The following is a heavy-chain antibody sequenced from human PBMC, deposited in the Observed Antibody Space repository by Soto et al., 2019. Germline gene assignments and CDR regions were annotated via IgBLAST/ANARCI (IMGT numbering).Heavy chain of an antibody. D-gene: IGHD3-3*01. CDR1: GYTLTELS. CDR2: FDPEDGET. CDR3: ATSNQRITVFGVVVDFDH. V-gene: IGHV1-24*01. J-gene: IGHJ4*02. Sequence: GASVKVSCKVSGYTLTELSMHWVRQAPGKGLEWMGNFDPEDGETVYAQKFQGRVTMTEDTSTDTAYMELSSLRSEDTAVYYCATSNQRITVFGVVVDFDHWGPGTPVTVSS.